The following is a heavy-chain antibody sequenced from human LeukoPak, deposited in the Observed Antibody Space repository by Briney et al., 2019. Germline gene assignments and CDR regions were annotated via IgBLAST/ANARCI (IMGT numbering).Heavy chain of an antibody. CDR2: INPNSGGT. Sequence: ASVXVSCKASGYTFTGYYMHWVRQAPGQGLEWRGWINPNSGGTNYAQKFQDRVTMTRDTSISTAYMELSRLRSDDTAVYYCARDLEQQLVYNWFDPWGQGTLVTVSS. CDR3: ARDLEQQLVYNWFDP. J-gene: IGHJ5*02. D-gene: IGHD6-13*01. CDR1: GYTFTGYY. V-gene: IGHV1-2*02.